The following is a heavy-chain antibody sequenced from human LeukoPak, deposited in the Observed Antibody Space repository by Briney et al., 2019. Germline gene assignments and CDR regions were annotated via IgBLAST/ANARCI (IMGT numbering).Heavy chain of an antibody. D-gene: IGHD6-13*01. CDR3: ARGVGSSWYYFDY. J-gene: IGHJ4*02. V-gene: IGHV3-74*01. CDR1: GFTFSSYW. CDR2: INSDGSST. Sequence: PGGSLRLSCAASGFTFSSYWMHWVRHAPGKGLVWVSRINSDGSSTSYADSVKGRFTISRDNAKNTLYLQMNSLRAEDTAVYYCARGVGSSWYYFDYWGQGTLVTVSS.